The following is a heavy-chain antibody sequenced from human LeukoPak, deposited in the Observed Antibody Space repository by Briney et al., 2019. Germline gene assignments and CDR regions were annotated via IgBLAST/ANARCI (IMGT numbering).Heavy chain of an antibody. V-gene: IGHV3-30*03. CDR2: ISYDGSNK. CDR3: ARDLQSGYDFVDY. D-gene: IGHD5-12*01. J-gene: IGHJ4*02. CDR1: GFTFSNYG. Sequence: GGSLRLSCAASGFTFSNYGMHWVRQAPGKGLEWVAVISYDGSNKFYADSVKGRFTISRDNSKNTLYLQMNSLRTEDTAVYYCARDLQSGYDFVDYWGQGTLVTVSS.